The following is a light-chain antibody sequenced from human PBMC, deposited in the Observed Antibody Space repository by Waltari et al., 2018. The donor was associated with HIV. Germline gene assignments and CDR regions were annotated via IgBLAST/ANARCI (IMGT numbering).Light chain of an antibody. CDR3: CSYAGSRTWV. J-gene: IGLJ3*02. Sequence: QSALTQPASVSGSPGQSLTIPCTGTTSDICGYNYVSWYHQHPGKAPKHMIYDVSKRPSGVSNRFSGSKSGNTASLTISGLQAEDETDYYCCSYAGSRTWVFGGGTKLTVL. V-gene: IGLV2-23*02. CDR1: TSDICGYNY. CDR2: DVS.